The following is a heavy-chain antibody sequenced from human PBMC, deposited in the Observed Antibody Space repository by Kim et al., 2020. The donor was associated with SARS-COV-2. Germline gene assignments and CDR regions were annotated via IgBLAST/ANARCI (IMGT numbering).Heavy chain of an antibody. CDR2: ISSNSSSI. Sequence: GGSLRLSCAASGFTFGDYGMHWVRQAPGKGLEWVSCISSNSSSIYYADSVKGRFTISRDNAKNSLYLQMNSLRAEDTAVYYCAKDGYSGYDYGVRYFD. CDR1: GFTFGDYG. J-gene: IGHJ4*01. V-gene: IGHV3-9*01. CDR3: AKDGYSGYDYGVRYFD. D-gene: IGHD5-12*01.